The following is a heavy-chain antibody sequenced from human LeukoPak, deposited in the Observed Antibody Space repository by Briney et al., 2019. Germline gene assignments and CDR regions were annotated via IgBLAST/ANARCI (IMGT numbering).Heavy chain of an antibody. CDR2: IYHSGST. V-gene: IGHV4-30-2*01. CDR3: ARLVAATGNFDY. CDR1: GGSISSGGYS. Sequence: SETLSLTCAVSGGSISSGGYSWSWIRQPPGKGLEWIGYIYHSGSTYYNPSLKSRVTVSVDRSKNQFSLKLSSVTAADTAVYYCARLVAATGNFDYWGQGTLVTVSS. J-gene: IGHJ4*02. D-gene: IGHD6-13*01.